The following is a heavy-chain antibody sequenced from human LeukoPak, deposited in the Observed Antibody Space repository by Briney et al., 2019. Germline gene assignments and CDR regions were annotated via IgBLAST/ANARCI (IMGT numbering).Heavy chain of an antibody. CDR2: ISSSSSYI. V-gene: IGHV3-21*01. Sequence: GGSLRLSCAASGFTFSSYSMNWVRQAPGKGLEWVSSISSSSSYIYYADSVKGRFTISRDNAKNSLYLQMNSLRAEDTAVYYCARGHILATTHPYYFDYWGQGTLVTVSS. D-gene: IGHD5-12*01. CDR3: ARGHILATTHPYYFDY. J-gene: IGHJ4*02. CDR1: GFTFSSYS.